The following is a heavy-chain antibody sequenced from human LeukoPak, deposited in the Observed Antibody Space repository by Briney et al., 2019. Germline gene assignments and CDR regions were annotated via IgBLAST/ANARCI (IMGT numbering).Heavy chain of an antibody. Sequence: GRSLRLSSAASGFTPAEYAMRCVPEAPGKGLEWGSGISWNSDSIGYADSVKGRFTINRDNAKNFLYLQMNGLRAEDMALYYCAKGRNGYNFYAFDYWGQGTLVTVSS. CDR1: GFTPAEYA. J-gene: IGHJ4*02. V-gene: IGHV3-9*02. D-gene: IGHD5-24*01. CDR2: ISWNSDSI. CDR3: AKGRNGYNFYAFDY.